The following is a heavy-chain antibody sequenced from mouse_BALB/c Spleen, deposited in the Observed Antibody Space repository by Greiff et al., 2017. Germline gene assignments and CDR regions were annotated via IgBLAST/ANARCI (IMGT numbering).Heavy chain of an antibody. CDR1: GYTFSSYW. D-gene: IGHD2-1*01. J-gene: IGHJ4*01. V-gene: IGHV1-9*01. CDR2: ILPGSGST. Sequence: QVQLQQSGAELMKPGASVKISCKATGYTFSSYWIEWVKQRPGHGLEWIGEILPGSGSTNYNEKFKGKATFTADTSSNTAYMQLSSLTSEDSAVYYCAYYGKGYYYAMDYWGQGTSVTVSS. CDR3: AYYGKGYYYAMDY.